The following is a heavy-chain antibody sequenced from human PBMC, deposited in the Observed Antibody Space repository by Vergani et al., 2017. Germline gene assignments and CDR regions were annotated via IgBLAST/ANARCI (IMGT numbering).Heavy chain of an antibody. CDR2: IYYSGST. CDR1: GGSISSGDYY. D-gene: IGHD1-26*01. Sequence: QVQLQESGPGLVKPSQTLALTCTVSGGSISSGDYYWSWIRQPPGKGLGWIGDIYYSGSTYYNPSLKSRVTISVDTSKNQFSLKLSSVTAADTAVYYCAREAXVGPTGYYYSGMDVWGQGTTVTVSS. V-gene: IGHV4-30-4*08. J-gene: IGHJ6*02. CDR3: AREAXVGPTGYYYSGMDV.